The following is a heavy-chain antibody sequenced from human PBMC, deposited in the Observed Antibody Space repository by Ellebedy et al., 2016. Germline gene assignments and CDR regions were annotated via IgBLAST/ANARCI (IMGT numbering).Heavy chain of an antibody. CDR1: GLTFNSYA. Sequence: GESLKISXAASGLTFNSYAMHWVRQAPGKGLEWVAVISNDGRHKDYIESVKGRFTVSRDNSENTLYLQMNYLRAEDTAVYYCVDFGSGGHCFDYWGQGALVTVSS. CDR3: VDFGSGGHCFDY. CDR2: ISNDGRHK. D-gene: IGHD3-10*01. V-gene: IGHV3-33*08. J-gene: IGHJ4*02.